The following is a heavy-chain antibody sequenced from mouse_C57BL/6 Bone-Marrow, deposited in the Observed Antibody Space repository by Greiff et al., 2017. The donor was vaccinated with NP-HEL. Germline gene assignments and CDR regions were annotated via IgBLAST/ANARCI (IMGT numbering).Heavy chain of an antibody. CDR1: GYTFTSYW. J-gene: IGHJ2*01. V-gene: IGHV1-55*01. D-gene: IGHD2-2*01. CDR3: ARGGMVTTEAYFDD. CDR2: IYPGSGST. Sequence: VQLQQPGAELVKPGASVKMSCKASGYTFTSYWITWVKQRPGQGLEWIGDIYPGSGSTNYNEKFKSKATLTVDTSSSTAYMQLSSLTSEDSAVYYCARGGMVTTEAYFDDWGQGTTLTVSS.